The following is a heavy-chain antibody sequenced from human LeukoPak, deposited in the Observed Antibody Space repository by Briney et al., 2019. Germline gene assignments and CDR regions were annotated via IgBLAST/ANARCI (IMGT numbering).Heavy chain of an antibody. D-gene: IGHD3-16*01. CDR2: ISYDGNNK. J-gene: IGHJ4*02. Sequence: PGGSLRLSCAASGFTFSTYAMHWVRQAPGKGLEWVAIISYDGNNKYYADSVKGRFTISRDNSKNTLYLQMNSLRGEDTAVYYCARDFPEGGIDYWGQGTLVTVSS. CDR1: GFTFSTYA. CDR3: ARDFPEGGIDY. V-gene: IGHV3-30-3*01.